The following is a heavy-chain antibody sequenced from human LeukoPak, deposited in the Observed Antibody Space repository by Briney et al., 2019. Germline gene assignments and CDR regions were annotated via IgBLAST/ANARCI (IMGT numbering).Heavy chain of an antibody. J-gene: IGHJ4*02. CDR1: GYTSPSYF. D-gene: IGHD6-6*01. V-gene: IGHV1-46*01. CDR2: INPTGGST. Sequence: GASVKVSCKASGYTSPSYFMYWVRQAPGQGLEWMGIINPTGGSTTYAQKFQGRVTMTRDTSTSTVYMELSSLRSDDTAVYYCARTAARRFDYWGQGTLVTVSS. CDR3: ARTAARRFDY.